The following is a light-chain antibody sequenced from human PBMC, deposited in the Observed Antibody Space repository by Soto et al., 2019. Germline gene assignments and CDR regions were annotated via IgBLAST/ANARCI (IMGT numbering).Light chain of an antibody. CDR2: KAS. J-gene: IGKJ1*01. V-gene: IGKV1-5*03. CDR1: QSISNW. Sequence: IEMRRSGSTRSAPVWARVSITFRASQSISNWLAWYQQKPGKAPKLLIYKASSLESGVPSRFSGSGSGTEFTLTISSLQPDDFATYYCQQYNSYQTFGQGTQVDIK. CDR3: QQYNSYQT.